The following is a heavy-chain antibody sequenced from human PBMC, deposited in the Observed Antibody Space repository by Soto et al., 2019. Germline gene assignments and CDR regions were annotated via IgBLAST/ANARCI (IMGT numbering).Heavy chain of an antibody. CDR2: INAGNGNT. V-gene: IGHV1-3*05. Sequence: QVQLVQSGAEEKKPGASVKVSCKASGYTFSTYAMHWVRQAPGQRLEWMGWINAGNGNTKYSQKFQGRVTITRDTSASTAYMELSSLRSEDTAVYYCAWAPSWWYFDLWGRGTLVTVSS. J-gene: IGHJ2*01. CDR1: GYTFSTYA. CDR3: AWAPSWWYFDL.